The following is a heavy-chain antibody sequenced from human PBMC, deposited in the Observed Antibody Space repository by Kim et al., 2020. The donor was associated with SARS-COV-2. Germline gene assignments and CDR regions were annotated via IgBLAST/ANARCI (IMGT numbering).Heavy chain of an antibody. CDR3: ARETEYGDYGPIDY. J-gene: IGHJ4*02. D-gene: IGHD4-17*01. V-gene: IGHV1-3*01. Sequence: SQKFQGRVTITRDTSASTAYMELSSLRSEDTAVYYCARETEYGDYGPIDYWGQGTLVTVSS.